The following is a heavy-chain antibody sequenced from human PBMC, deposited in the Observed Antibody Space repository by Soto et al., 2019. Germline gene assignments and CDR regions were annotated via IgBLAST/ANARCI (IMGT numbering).Heavy chain of an antibody. CDR3: TTDNPLDYYYDSSGYYNY. J-gene: IGHJ4*02. CDR2: IKSKTDGGTT. Sequence: GGSLRLSCAASGFTFSNAWMNWVRQAPGKGLEWVGRIKSKTDGGTTDYAAPVKGRFTISRDDSKNTLYLQMNSLKTEDTAVYYCTTDNPLDYYYDSSGYYNYWGQGTLVTVSS. V-gene: IGHV3-15*07. CDR1: GFTFSNAW. D-gene: IGHD3-22*01.